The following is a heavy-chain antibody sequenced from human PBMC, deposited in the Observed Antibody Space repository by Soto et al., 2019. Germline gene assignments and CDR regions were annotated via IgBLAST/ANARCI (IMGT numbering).Heavy chain of an antibody. CDR2: FHPGESET. V-gene: IGHV5-51*01. CDR3: ARHEATYYDFYGMDV. J-gene: IGHJ6*02. Sequence: ESLKISCKSYGYSFTTYWNAWVRQMPGKGREWMGSFHPGESETRYSPSFQGQVTISADRSIPTAYLQWRSLKASDTAMYYFARHEATYYDFYGMDVWGQGTTVNVAS. CDR1: GYSFTTYW.